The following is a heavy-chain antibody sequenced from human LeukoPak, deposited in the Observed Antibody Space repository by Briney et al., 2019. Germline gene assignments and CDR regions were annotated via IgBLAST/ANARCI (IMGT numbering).Heavy chain of an antibody. CDR3: ARVGSGSYHKLDF. CDR1: GFNVSSNY. J-gene: IGHJ4*02. CDR2: IYRGGST. D-gene: IGHD1-26*01. V-gene: IGHV3-66*01. Sequence: PGGSLRLSCAAPGFNVSSNYMSWVRQAPGKGLEWVSVIYRGGSTYYAGSVKGRFIISRDNSKNTLYLQMNSLRAEDTGAYYCARVGSGSYHKLDFWGQGTLVTVSS.